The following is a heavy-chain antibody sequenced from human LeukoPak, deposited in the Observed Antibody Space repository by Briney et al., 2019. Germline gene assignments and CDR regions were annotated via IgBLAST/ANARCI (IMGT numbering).Heavy chain of an antibody. J-gene: IGHJ6*03. V-gene: IGHV3-53*01. CDR1: GFTVSSNY. CDR2: IYSGGST. D-gene: IGHD3-16*01. Sequence: GGSLRLSCAASGFTVSSNYMSWVRQAPGKGLEWVSVIYSGGSTYYADSVKGRFTISRHNSKNTLYLQMNSLRAEDTAVYYCAKDQTERGDYYMDVWGKGTTVTVSS. CDR3: AKDQTERGDYYMDV.